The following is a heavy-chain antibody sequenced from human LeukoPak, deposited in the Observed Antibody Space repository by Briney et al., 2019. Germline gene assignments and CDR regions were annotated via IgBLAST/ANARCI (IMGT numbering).Heavy chain of an antibody. V-gene: IGHV4-4*07. D-gene: IGHD3-22*01. Sequence: SETLSLTCAVYGGSFSGYYWSWIRQPAGKGLEWIGRIYTSGSTNYNPSLKSRVTMSVDTSKNQFSLKLSSVTAADTAVYYCARDLGYYDSTGAPDNWFDPWGQGTLVTVSS. CDR2: IYTSGST. CDR3: ARDLGYYDSTGAPDNWFDP. J-gene: IGHJ5*02. CDR1: GGSFSGYY.